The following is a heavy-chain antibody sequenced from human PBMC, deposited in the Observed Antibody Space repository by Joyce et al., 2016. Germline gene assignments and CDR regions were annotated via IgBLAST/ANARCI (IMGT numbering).Heavy chain of an antibody. CDR2: INHRGRT. D-gene: IGHD3-3*01. Sequence: QVQVQESGPGLVKPSETLSLSCTVSGGSISSYYWSWIRQPPGKGLEWIGYINHRGRTNYNPTLKSRVTISVDTSKNEFALKMTSVTAADTAVYYCARGNDYDYWSGYEAHYFDYWGQGTLVTVSS. J-gene: IGHJ4*02. CDR3: ARGNDYDYWSGYEAHYFDY. CDR1: GGSISSYY. V-gene: IGHV4-59*01.